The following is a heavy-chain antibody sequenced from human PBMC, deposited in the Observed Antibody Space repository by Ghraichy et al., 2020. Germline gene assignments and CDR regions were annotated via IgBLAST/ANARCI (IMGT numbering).Heavy chain of an antibody. J-gene: IGHJ4*02. D-gene: IGHD4-17*01. CDR2: IYYTGTT. CDR3: ARHHHSHHYGH. Sequence: SETLSLTCTVSGGSISDTSSGTYYWGWVRQPPGKGLEWIGSIYYTGTTYYNPSLKSRVTISVVTSTNQFSLKLSSVTAADTAVYYCARHHHSHHYGHWGQGTLVTVSS. CDR1: GGSISDTSSGTYY. V-gene: IGHV4-39*01.